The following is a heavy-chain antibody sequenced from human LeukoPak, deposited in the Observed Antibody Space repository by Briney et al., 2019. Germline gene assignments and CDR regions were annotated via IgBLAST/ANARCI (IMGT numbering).Heavy chain of an antibody. D-gene: IGHD6-19*01. Sequence: SETLSLTCAVSGYSTSSGYYWGWIRQPPGKGLEWIGSIYHSGSTYYNPSLKSRVSISVDTSKNQFSLKVTSVTAADTAVYYCARRSISVTGTFDFWGQGTLVTVSS. CDR2: IYHSGST. V-gene: IGHV4-38-2*01. CDR3: ARRSISVTGTFDF. CDR1: GYSTSSGYY. J-gene: IGHJ4*02.